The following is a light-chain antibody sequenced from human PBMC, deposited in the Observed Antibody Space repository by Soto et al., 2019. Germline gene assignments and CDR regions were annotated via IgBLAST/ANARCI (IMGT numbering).Light chain of an antibody. CDR2: ATS. V-gene: IGKV1-33*01. CDR1: QDIKHY. Sequence: IHMTQSPSSLSASLLYRVSITCQSLQDIKHYLNCYQQKPGKAHNLLIYATSISETGVPSRLSGSGSGTDFNFTISSLQPEDFATYYCQQYDNLPITFGQGTRLEIK. J-gene: IGKJ5*01. CDR3: QQYDNLPIT.